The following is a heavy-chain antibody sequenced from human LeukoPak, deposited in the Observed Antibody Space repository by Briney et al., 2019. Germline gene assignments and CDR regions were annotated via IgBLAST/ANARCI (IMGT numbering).Heavy chain of an antibody. CDR1: GYTLTELS. Sequence: WASVEVSCKVSGYTLTELSMHWVRQAPGKGLEWMGGFDPEDGETIYAQKFQGRVTMTEDTSTDTAYMELSSLRSEDTAVYYCATDIVVVPAATRVGQGYYGSGIISDYWGQGTLVTVSS. J-gene: IGHJ4*02. CDR3: ATDIVVVPAATRVGQGYYGSGIISDY. D-gene: IGHD2-2*01. CDR2: FDPEDGET. V-gene: IGHV1-24*01.